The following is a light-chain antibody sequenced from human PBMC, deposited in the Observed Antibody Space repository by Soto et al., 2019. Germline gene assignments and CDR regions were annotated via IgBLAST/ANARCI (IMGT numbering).Light chain of an antibody. Sequence: ETVLTQSPGTLSLSPGESATLSCRASESVSSTYVGWYQQKPGQAPRLLIHGSSNRATGIPDRFGGRGSGTDFTLTISGLEPEDFAVYYCQQYERFPFTFGGGTKVEIK. CDR1: ESVSSTY. CDR2: GSS. CDR3: QQYERFPFT. J-gene: IGKJ4*01. V-gene: IGKV3-20*01.